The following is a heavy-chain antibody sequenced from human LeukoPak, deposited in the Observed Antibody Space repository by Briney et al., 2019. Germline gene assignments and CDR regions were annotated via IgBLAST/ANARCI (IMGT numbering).Heavy chain of an antibody. J-gene: IGHJ4*02. V-gene: IGHV4-61*02. CDR2: IYTSGST. CDR3: ARGVVYSSSGHFDY. D-gene: IGHD6-6*01. Sequence: PSETLSLTCTVSGGSISSGSYYWSWIRQPAGKGLEWIGRIYTSGSTNYNPSLKSRVTISVDTSKNQFSLKLSSVTAADTAVYYCARGVVYSSSGHFDYWGQGTLVTVSS. CDR1: GGSISSGSYY.